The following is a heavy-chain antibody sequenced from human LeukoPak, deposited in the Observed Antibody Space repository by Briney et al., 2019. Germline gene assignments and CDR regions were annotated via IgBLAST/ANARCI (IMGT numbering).Heavy chain of an antibody. D-gene: IGHD3-10*01. J-gene: IGHJ4*02. Sequence: GGFLRLSCAASGFTFSSYWMHWGRQAPGKGLVWVSHINSDVSSTNYADSVKGRFTISRDNAKNTLYLQMNSLRAEDTAVYYCASGRWSHYLDYWGQGTLGNVSS. CDR2: INSDVSST. V-gene: IGHV3-74*01. CDR3: ASGRWSHYLDY. CDR1: GFTFSSYW.